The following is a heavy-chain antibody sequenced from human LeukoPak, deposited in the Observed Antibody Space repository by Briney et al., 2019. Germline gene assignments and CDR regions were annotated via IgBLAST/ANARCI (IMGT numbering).Heavy chain of an antibody. CDR1: GYTFTAYY. V-gene: IGHV1-18*04. CDR3: ARVQGGGWYVDAGNWFDP. J-gene: IGHJ5*02. Sequence: ASVTVSCKASGYTFTAYYMHWVRQAPGQGLEWMGWISAYNGNTNYAQKLQGRVTITTDTYTSTAYMELRSLRSDDTAVYYCARVQGGGWYVDAGNWFDPWGQGTLVTVSS. CDR2: ISAYNGNT. D-gene: IGHD6-19*01.